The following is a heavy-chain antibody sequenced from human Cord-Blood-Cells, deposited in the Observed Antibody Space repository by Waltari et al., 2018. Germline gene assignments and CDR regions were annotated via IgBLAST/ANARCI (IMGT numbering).Heavy chain of an antibody. V-gene: IGHV3-66*01. Sequence: EVQLVESGGGLVQPRGSLRLSCAASGFTVSSNYMSWVRQAPGKGLEWVSVIYSGGSKYYADSVKGRFTISRDNSKNTLYLQMNSLRAEDTAVYYCARDGRRSSYDYWGQGTLVTVSS. J-gene: IGHJ4*02. CDR1: GFTVSSNY. D-gene: IGHD6-13*01. CDR3: ARDGRRSSYDY. CDR2: IYSGGSK.